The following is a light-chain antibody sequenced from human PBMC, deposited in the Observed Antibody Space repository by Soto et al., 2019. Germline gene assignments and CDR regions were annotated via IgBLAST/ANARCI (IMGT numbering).Light chain of an antibody. CDR1: SSDVGRYNL. Sequence: QSALTQPASVSGSPGQSITISCTGTSSDVGRYNLVSWYQHHPGKAPKLIIYDVSQWPSGASNRFSGSKSGNTASLTISGLQTEDEGDYYCSSYTSSSRLAVFGGGTKLTVL. CDR3: SSYTSSSRLAV. CDR2: DVS. V-gene: IGLV2-14*02. J-gene: IGLJ2*01.